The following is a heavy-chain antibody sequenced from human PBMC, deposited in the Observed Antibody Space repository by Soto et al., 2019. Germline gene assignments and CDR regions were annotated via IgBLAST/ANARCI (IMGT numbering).Heavy chain of an antibody. CDR2: IYHSVTT. V-gene: IGHV4-38-2*01. D-gene: IGHD3-3*01. J-gene: IGHJ4*02. Sequence: PSETLSFTGAVSGGSIISNDCWAWIRQSPGEGLVWIGSIYHSVTTYYNPSLESRVIISADTSESRFALWLTSVTAADSAVYYCPRTDNVGYYPYCGRGTLVTVSS. CDR3: PRTDNVGYYPY. CDR1: GGSIISNDC.